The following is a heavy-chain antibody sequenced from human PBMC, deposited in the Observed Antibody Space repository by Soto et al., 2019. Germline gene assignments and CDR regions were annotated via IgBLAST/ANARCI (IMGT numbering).Heavy chain of an antibody. V-gene: IGHV3-30*18. Sequence: PGGSLRLSCTDSGLSFNTYVMDWVRQAPGKGLEWVARILYDGSKEYYADPVKGRFTISRDNSKNTLYLQMDRLRVEDTAVYFCAKGLALMADHWGQGTPVTVSS. D-gene: IGHD2-21*01. J-gene: IGHJ4*02. CDR1: GLSFNTYV. CDR2: ILYDGSKE. CDR3: AKGLALMADH.